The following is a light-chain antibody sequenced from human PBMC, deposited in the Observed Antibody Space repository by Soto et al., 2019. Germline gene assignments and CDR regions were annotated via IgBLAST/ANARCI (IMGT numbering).Light chain of an antibody. CDR2: DAS. J-gene: IGKJ4*01. Sequence: DIQMTQSPASLSASVGDRFTITCHASQDISNYLNWYQQKPGKAPKLLIYDASNLETGVPSRFSGSGSGTDFTFTISSLQPEDIATYYCQQYDNLPLTFGGGTKVDIK. V-gene: IGKV1-33*01. CDR3: QQYDNLPLT. CDR1: QDISNY.